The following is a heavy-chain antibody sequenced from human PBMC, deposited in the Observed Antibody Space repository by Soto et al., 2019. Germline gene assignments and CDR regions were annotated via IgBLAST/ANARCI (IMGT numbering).Heavy chain of an antibody. D-gene: IGHD2-2*01. CDR2: IYYSGST. CDR1: GVSISSGGYY. J-gene: IGHJ6*03. V-gene: IGHV4-31*03. CDR3: ARGGRYCSSTSCYGYDNYYYYMDV. Sequence: SETLSLTCTVSGVSISSGGYYWSWIRQHPGKGLEWIGYIYYSGSTYYNPSLKSRVTISVDTSKNQFSLKLSSVTAADTAVYYCARGGRYCSSTSCYGYDNYYYYMDVWGKGTTVTVSS.